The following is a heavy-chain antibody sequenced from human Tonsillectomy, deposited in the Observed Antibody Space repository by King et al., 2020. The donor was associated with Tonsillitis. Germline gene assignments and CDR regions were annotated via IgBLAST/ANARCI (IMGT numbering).Heavy chain of an antibody. Sequence: VQLQQWGAGLLKPSETLSLTCAVYGGSFSDYYWTWIRQPPGKGLGWVGEINHCGSTNQHPSLKSRVTKSVKTAKNQFSLKLSSVIAAYTAVYYCASLMRAVWFDPWGQGTLVTVSS. J-gene: IGHJ5*02. CDR2: INHCGST. D-gene: IGHD2-8*01. CDR3: ASLMRAVWFDP. V-gene: IGHV4-34*01. CDR1: GGSFSDYY.